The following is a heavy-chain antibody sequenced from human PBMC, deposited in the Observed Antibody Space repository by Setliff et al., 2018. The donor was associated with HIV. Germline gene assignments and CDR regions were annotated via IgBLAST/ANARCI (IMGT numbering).Heavy chain of an antibody. CDR1: GGSISSSSYY. D-gene: IGHD2-2*01. V-gene: IGHV4-39*01. Sequence: LSLTCTVSGGSISSSSYYWGWIRQPPGKGLEWIGSIHESGSTHYNPSLKSRVTISVDTSKNQFSLKLSSVTAADTAVYYCGNQAVVPADMDYYYYMDVWGKGTTVTVSS. CDR2: IHESGST. CDR3: GNQAVVPADMDYYYYMDV. J-gene: IGHJ6*03.